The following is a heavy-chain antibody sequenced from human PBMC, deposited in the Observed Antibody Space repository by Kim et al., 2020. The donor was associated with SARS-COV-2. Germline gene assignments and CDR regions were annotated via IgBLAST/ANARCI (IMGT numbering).Heavy chain of an antibody. D-gene: IGHD1-26*01. V-gene: IGHV3-48*02. Sequence: GDSVKGRFTITRDNAKNSLYLQMNSLRDEDTAVYYCARDTPVGATDFDYWGQGTLVTVSS. J-gene: IGHJ4*02. CDR3: ARDTPVGATDFDY.